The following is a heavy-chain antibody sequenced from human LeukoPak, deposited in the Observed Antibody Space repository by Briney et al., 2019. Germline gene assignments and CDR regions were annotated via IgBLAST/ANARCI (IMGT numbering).Heavy chain of an antibody. J-gene: IGHJ4*02. Sequence: GGSLRLSCAASGFVFSSAWMAWVRQAPGKGLEWVGHIKNKTNGGTTDYAAPVKGRFIISRDDSKNTLYLQMNSLRTEDTAVYYCARGFCSSTSCYQGPFDFWGQGTLVTVSS. D-gene: IGHD2-2*01. V-gene: IGHV3-15*01. CDR2: IKNKTNGGTT. CDR3: ARGFCSSTSCYQGPFDF. CDR1: GFVFSSAW.